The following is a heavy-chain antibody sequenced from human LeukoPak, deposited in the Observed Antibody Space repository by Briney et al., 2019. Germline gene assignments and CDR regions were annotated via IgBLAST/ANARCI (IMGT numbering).Heavy chain of an antibody. D-gene: IGHD2-21*02. CDR1: GFTFSCYS. CDR2: ITSGSSYI. Sequence: GSLTLSCAASGFTFSCYSMNWVRQAPGKGLEWVSSITSGSSYIYYADSVKGRFTISRDNAKSSLFLQMNSLRAEDTAVYYCAREDRGGDCCLFDHWGQGTLVTVSS. V-gene: IGHV3-21*01. J-gene: IGHJ4*02. CDR3: AREDRGGDCCLFDH.